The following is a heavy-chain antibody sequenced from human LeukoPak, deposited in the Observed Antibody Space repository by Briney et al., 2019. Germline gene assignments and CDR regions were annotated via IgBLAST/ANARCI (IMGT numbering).Heavy chain of an antibody. CDR3: VRHMSTNTGYFDS. CDR1: GGSINSHSHY. CDR2: VYYDGTS. D-gene: IGHD5-24*01. Sequence: PSETLSLTCTVSGGSINSHSHYWGWIRQPPGKGLEWIGSVYYDGTSYFNPSLTSRAAVFVDTSRDEFSLDLSFVTAADTAVYYCVRHMSTNTGYFDSCGQGTLVSVSS. V-gene: IGHV4-39*01. J-gene: IGHJ4*02.